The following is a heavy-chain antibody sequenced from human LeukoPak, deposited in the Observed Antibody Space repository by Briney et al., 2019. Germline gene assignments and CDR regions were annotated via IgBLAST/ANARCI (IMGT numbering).Heavy chain of an antibody. CDR3: AKGSYCSSTSCYVAYYYYYMDV. J-gene: IGHJ6*03. D-gene: IGHD2-2*01. Sequence: GGPLRLSCAASGFTFSSYGMHWVRQAPGKGLEWVAFIRHDGSNKYYADSVKGRFTISRDNSKNTLYLQMNSLRAEDTAVYYCAKGSYCSSTSCYVAYYYYYMDVWGKGTTVTVSS. V-gene: IGHV3-30*02. CDR1: GFTFSSYG. CDR2: IRHDGSNK.